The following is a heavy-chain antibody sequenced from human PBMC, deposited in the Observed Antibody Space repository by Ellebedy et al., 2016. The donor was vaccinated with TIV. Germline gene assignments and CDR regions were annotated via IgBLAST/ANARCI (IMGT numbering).Heavy chain of an antibody. CDR2: VRSKTDGGTT. J-gene: IGHJ1*01. Sequence: GGSLRLSXAASGFSFSNTWMNWVRQAPGKGLEWVGRVRSKTDGGTTDYAAPVKGRFTISRDDSKNTLYLQMNSLKIEDTAVYYCTLTVTTNWGQGTLVTVSS. D-gene: IGHD4-11*01. CDR3: TLTVTTN. V-gene: IGHV3-15*07. CDR1: GFSFSNTW.